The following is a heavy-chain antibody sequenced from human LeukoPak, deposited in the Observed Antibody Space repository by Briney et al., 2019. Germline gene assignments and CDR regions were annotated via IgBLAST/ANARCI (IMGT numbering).Heavy chain of an antibody. D-gene: IGHD3-22*01. CDR2: ISGSGDNT. V-gene: IGHV3-23*01. Sequence: GSLRLSRAASGFTFSSYAMSWVRQAPGKGLEWVSGISGSGDNTYYADSVKGRFTISRDNSKNTLYVQVSSLGTEDTAAYYCAKGSYYDSSGSFYFDYWGQGTLVTVSS. J-gene: IGHJ4*02. CDR1: GFTFSSYA. CDR3: AKGSYYDSSGSFYFDY.